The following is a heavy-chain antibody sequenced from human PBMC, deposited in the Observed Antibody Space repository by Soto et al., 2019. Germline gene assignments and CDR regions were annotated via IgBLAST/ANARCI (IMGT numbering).Heavy chain of an antibody. Sequence: KSGGSLRLSCTASGFTFGDYAMSWFRQAPGKGLEWVGFIRSKAYGGTTEYAASVKGRFTISRDDSKSIAYLQMNSLKTEDTAVYYCTRDPSPGYSSGWYDYWGQGTTVTVSS. J-gene: IGHJ4*03. D-gene: IGHD6-19*01. CDR2: IRSKAYGGTT. V-gene: IGHV3-49*05. CDR1: GFTFGDYA. CDR3: TRDPSPGYSSGWYDY.